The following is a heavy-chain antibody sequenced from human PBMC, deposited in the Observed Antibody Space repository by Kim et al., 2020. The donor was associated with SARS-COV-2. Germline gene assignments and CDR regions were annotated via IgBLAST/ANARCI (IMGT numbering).Heavy chain of an antibody. CDR3: AKEGDGRKIAFDN. J-gene: IGHJ4*01. Sequence: GGSLRLSCAASGFTFSNYCMSWVRQAPGKGLEWVASVNGGGGETEYVDSVRGRITISRDNSRNTLHLEMNSLRAEDTAVYYCAKEGDGRKIAFDNWGRG. D-gene: IGHD2-15*01. CDR1: GFTFSNYC. V-gene: IGHV3-7*03. CDR2: VNGGGGET.